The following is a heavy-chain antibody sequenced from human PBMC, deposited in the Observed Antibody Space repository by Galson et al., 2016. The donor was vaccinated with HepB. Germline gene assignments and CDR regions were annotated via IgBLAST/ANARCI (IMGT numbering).Heavy chain of an antibody. V-gene: IGHV3-21*01. CDR1: GFSFSSFA. J-gene: IGHJ5*01. CDR3: ARGKREWGFDF. CDR2: ISDRETGFGV. Sequence: SLRLSCAASGFSFSSFALNWVRQAPGKGLEWVASISDRETGFGVFTADSVRGRLSISRDNAQSTLFLQMNSLRIEDTAVYYCARGKREWGFDFWGQGALVTVSS. D-gene: IGHD2-8*01.